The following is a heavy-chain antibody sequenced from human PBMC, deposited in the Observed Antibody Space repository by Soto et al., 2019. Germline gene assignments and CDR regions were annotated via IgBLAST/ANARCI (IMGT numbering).Heavy chain of an antibody. V-gene: IGHV3-30-3*01. J-gene: IGHJ6*02. CDR1: GFTFSSYA. D-gene: IGHD3-22*01. Sequence: GGSLRLSCAASGFTFSSYAMHWVRQAPGKGLEWVAVVSFDGNNKYYAGSVKGRFTISRDNSKNTLYLQMNSLRAEDTAVYYCARDRGYRMNYYYLMDVWGQGTTVTVSS. CDR2: VSFDGNNK. CDR3: ARDRGYRMNYYYLMDV.